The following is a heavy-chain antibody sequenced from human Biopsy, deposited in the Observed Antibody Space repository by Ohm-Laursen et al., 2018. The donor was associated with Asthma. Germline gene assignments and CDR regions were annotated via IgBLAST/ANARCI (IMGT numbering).Heavy chain of an antibody. CDR2: IYYSGST. CDR1: GGSISSYY. CDR3: ASGGIAVGGPSHYYYYYGMDV. D-gene: IGHD6-19*01. J-gene: IGHJ6*02. Sequence: SDTLSLTCTVSGGSISSYYWSWIRQPPGKGLEWIGYIYYSGSTNYNPSLKSRVTISVDTSKNQFSLKLSSVTAADTAVYYCASGGIAVGGPSHYYYYYGMDVWGQGTTVTVSS. V-gene: IGHV4-59*07.